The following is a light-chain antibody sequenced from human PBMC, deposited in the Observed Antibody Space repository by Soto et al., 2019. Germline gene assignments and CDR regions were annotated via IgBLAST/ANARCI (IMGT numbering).Light chain of an antibody. Sequence: IVMTQSPATLSVYPGERATLSCRASQSVSSNLAWYQQKPGQAPRLLIYGASTRATGIPARFSGSGSGTEFTLTISSLQSEDFAVYYCQQYNNWPWTFGQGTKV. J-gene: IGKJ1*01. V-gene: IGKV3-15*01. CDR2: GAS. CDR1: QSVSSN. CDR3: QQYNNWPWT.